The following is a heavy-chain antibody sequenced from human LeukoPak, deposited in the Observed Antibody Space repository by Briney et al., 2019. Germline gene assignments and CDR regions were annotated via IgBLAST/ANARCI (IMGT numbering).Heavy chain of an antibody. V-gene: IGHV1-2*02. CDR2: INPKIGIT. CDR3: AALRPGASDY. Sequence: ASVKVSCKASGYTFTDDFVHWVRQAPGQGLEWMGWINPKIGITHYAQKFQGRVTITADKSTSTAYMELSSLRSEDTAVYYCAALRPGASDYWGQGTMVTVSS. D-gene: IGHD1-26*01. J-gene: IGHJ3*01. CDR1: GYTFTDDF.